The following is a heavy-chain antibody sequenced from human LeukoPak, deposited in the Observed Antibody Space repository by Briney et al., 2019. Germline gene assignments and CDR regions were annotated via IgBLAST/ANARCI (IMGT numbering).Heavy chain of an antibody. CDR2: IKQDGSEK. CDR3: ARIERTSYYDFWSGYYTCFYFDY. CDR1: GFTFSSYW. Sequence: PGGSLRLSCAASGFTFSSYWMSWVRQAPGKGLEWVANIKQDGSEKYYVDSVKGRFTISRVNAKNSLYLQMNSLRAEDTAVYYCARIERTSYYDFWSGYYTCFYFDYWGQGTLVTVSS. D-gene: IGHD3-3*01. V-gene: IGHV3-7*01. J-gene: IGHJ4*02.